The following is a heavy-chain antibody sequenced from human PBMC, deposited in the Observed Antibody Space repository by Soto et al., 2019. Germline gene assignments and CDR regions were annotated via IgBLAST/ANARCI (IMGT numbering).Heavy chain of an antibody. CDR2: IYSGGST. V-gene: IGHV3-53*04. Sequence: PGGSLRLSCAASGFTVSSNYMSWVRQAPGKGLEWVSVIYSGGSTYYADSVKGRFTISRHNSKNTLYLQMNSLRAEDTAVYYCAITMFRGDNDYPFDYWGQGTLVTVSS. J-gene: IGHJ4*02. D-gene: IGHD3-10*01. CDR1: GFTVSSNY. CDR3: AITMFRGDNDYPFDY.